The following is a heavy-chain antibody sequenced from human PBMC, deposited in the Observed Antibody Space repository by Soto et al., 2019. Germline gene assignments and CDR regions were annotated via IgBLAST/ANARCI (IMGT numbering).Heavy chain of an antibody. CDR2: ISRSSTYI. V-gene: IGHV3-21*01. D-gene: IGHD3-16*01. J-gene: IGHJ5*02. CDR3: ARGVLPISSTSWFDP. CDR1: GSPFSTSN. Sequence: EVQLVESGGGLVNPGGSLRLSCVVSGSPFSTSNMNWVRQAPGKGLEWVSFISRSSTYIYYADSVKGRFTISRDDAENSLFLQMNSLRAEDTAVYYCARGVLPISSTSWFDPWGQGTLVTVSS.